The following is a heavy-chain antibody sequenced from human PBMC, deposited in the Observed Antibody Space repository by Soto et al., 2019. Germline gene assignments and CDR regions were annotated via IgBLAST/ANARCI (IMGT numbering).Heavy chain of an antibody. Sequence: GGSLRLSCAASGFTFSSYAMSWVRQAPGKGLEWVSAISGSGGSTYYAGSVKGRFTISRDNSKNTLYLQMNSLRAEDTAVYYCAKEIYKTRGREYDFWSGYWPNDYWGQGTLVTVSS. J-gene: IGHJ4*02. CDR2: ISGSGGST. D-gene: IGHD3-3*01. CDR1: GFTFSSYA. CDR3: AKEIYKTRGREYDFWSGYWPNDY. V-gene: IGHV3-23*01.